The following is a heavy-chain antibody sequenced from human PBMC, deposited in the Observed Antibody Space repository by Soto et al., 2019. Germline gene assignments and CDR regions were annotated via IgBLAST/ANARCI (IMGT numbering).Heavy chain of an antibody. CDR2: IYYSGST. CDR1: GGSISSGGYY. D-gene: IGHD2-15*01. Sequence: QVQLQESGPGLVKPSQTLSLTCTVSGGSISSGGYYWSWIRQHPGKGLEWIGYIYYSGSTYYNPSLKSRVTIAVDTSKNQVSLKLSSVTAADTAVYYCARVRVVVAATYWFDPWGQGTLVTVSS. V-gene: IGHV4-31*03. CDR3: ARVRVVVAATYWFDP. J-gene: IGHJ5*02.